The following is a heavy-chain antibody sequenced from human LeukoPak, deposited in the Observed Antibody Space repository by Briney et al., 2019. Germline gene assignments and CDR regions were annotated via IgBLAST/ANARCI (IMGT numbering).Heavy chain of an antibody. Sequence: PRGSLRLSCAASGFTFSSNWMSWVRQAPGKGLGWEANIKQDGSEKYYVDSVKGRLTISRDNAKNSLYLQMNRLRAEETAVYYCARDQEDYYGSGSFYSPPWYYYYYMDVWGKGTTVTVSS. CDR2: IKQDGSEK. V-gene: IGHV3-7*01. CDR3: ARDQEDYYGSGSFYSPPWYYYYYMDV. CDR1: GFTFSSNW. J-gene: IGHJ6*03. D-gene: IGHD3-10*01.